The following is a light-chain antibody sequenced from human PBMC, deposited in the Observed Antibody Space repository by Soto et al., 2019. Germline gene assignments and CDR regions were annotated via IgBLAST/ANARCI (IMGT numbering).Light chain of an antibody. V-gene: IGLV1-40*01. J-gene: IGLJ3*02. CDR2: GNS. CDR1: SSNIGAGYD. CDR3: QSYDSSLSGWM. Sequence: QSVLTQPPAVSGAPGQRVTISCTGSSSNIGAGYDVHWYQQLPGTAPKLLIYGNSNRPSGVPDRFSGSKSGTSASLAITGLQSEDEADYYCQSYDSSLSGWMFGGGTKLTAL.